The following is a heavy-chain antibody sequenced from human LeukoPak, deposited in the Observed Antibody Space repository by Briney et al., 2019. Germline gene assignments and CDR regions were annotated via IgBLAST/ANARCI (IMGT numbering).Heavy chain of an antibody. CDR3: ASSSWYRNWFDP. J-gene: IGHJ5*02. CDR1: GGSFSGYY. V-gene: IGHV4-34*01. D-gene: IGHD6-13*01. Sequence: SETLSLTCAVYGGSFSGYYWSWIRQPPGKGLEWIGEINHSGSTNYNPSLKSRVTISVGTSKNQFSLKLSSVTAADTAVYYCASSSWYRNWFDPWGQGTLVTVSS. CDR2: INHSGST.